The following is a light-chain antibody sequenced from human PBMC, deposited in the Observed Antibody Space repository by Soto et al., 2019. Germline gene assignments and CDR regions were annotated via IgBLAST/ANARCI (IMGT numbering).Light chain of an antibody. CDR3: SSYTSSSTPYV. V-gene: IGLV2-14*01. CDR1: SSDVGGYNY. J-gene: IGLJ1*01. CDR2: YVS. Sequence: QSVLTQPASVSGSPGQSITISCTGTSSDVGGYNYVSWYQQHPGKAPNLMIYYVSNRPSGVSNRFSGSKSGNTASLTISGLQAEDEADYYCSSYTSSSTPYVFGTGTKVTVL.